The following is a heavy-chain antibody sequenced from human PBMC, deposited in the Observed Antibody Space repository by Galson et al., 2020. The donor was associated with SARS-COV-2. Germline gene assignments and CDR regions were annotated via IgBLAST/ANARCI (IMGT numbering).Heavy chain of an antibody. Sequence: SETLSLTCTVSGASMNSGSYYWNWIRQPAGKGPERTGNGFITGTTNYHPSLKSRATISLDTSKNQFSLKLTSVTAADTAVYYCRQFALGAVPIDYWGQGTLVTVSS. J-gene: IGHJ4*02. V-gene: IGHV4-61*09. CDR3: RQFALGAVPIDY. CDR2: GFITGTT. D-gene: IGHD6-19*01. CDR1: GASMNSGSYY.